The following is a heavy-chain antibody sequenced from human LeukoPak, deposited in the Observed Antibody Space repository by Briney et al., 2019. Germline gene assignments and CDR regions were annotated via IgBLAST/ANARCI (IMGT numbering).Heavy chain of an antibody. V-gene: IGHV1-46*01. CDR3: AREAAAGLKRGYYYYGMDV. Sequence: ASVKVSCKASGYTFTSYYMHWVRQALGQGLEWMGIINPSGGSTSYAQKFQGRVTMTRDTSTSTVYMELSSLRSEDTAVYYCAREAAAGLKRGYYYYGMDVWGKGTTVTVSS. D-gene: IGHD6-13*01. CDR1: GYTFTSYY. J-gene: IGHJ6*04. CDR2: INPSGGST.